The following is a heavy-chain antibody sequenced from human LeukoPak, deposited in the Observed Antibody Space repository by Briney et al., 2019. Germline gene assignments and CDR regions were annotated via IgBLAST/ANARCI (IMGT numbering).Heavy chain of an antibody. J-gene: IGHJ3*02. CDR1: GFTFSSYW. Sequence: GGSLRLSCAASGFTFSSYWMHWVRQAPGKGLVWVSRINRDGSSSSYADSVKGRFTISRDNAKNTLYLQMNSLRGEDTAVYYCVKVGGSGYYPDIWGQGTMVTVSS. CDR2: INRDGSSS. D-gene: IGHD3-22*01. V-gene: IGHV3-74*01. CDR3: VKVGGSGYYPDI.